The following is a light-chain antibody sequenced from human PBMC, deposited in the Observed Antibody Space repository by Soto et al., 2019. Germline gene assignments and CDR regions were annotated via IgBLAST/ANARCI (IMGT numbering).Light chain of an antibody. Sequence: QSALTQPPSASGSPGQSVTISCTGSSSDVGGYNSVSWYQQHPGKAPKLMIYEVYKRPSGVPDRFSGSKSGNTASLTVSGLQPEDEADYYCSSYAGSYTFVFGSGTKVTVL. V-gene: IGLV2-8*01. CDR2: EVY. CDR3: SSYAGSYTFV. J-gene: IGLJ1*01. CDR1: SSDVGGYNS.